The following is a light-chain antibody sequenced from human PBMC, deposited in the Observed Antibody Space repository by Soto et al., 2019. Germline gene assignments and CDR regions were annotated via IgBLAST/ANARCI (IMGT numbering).Light chain of an antibody. CDR1: SSDVGGYNY. J-gene: IGLJ3*02. V-gene: IGLV2-11*01. CDR3: CSCAGSNTWV. CDR2: DVS. Sequence: QSALTQPRSVSGSPGQSVTISCTGTSSDVGGYNYVSWYQQHPGKAPKLMIYDVSNRPSGVPDRFSGSKSGNTASLTISGLQAEDEADYYCCSCAGSNTWVFGGGTKLTVL.